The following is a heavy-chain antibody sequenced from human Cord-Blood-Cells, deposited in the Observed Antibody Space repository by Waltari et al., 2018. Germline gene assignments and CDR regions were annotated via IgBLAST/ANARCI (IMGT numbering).Heavy chain of an antibody. D-gene: IGHD1-26*01. CDR2: VNAGNGNT. J-gene: IGHJ4*02. Sequence: QVQLVQSGAEVKKPGASVKVSCKASGYTFTSYAMHWVRQAPGQRLEWMGWVNAGNGNTKYSQKFQGRVTITRDTSADTDYKELSSLKSEDAAGYCCARDGVGGANMGGGVDYWGQGTLVTVSS. CDR1: GYTFTSYA. CDR3: ARDGVGGANMGGGVDY. V-gene: IGHV1-3*01.